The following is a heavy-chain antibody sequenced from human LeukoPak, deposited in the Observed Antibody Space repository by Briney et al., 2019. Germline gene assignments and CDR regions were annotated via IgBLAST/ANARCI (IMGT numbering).Heavy chain of an antibody. Sequence: ASVKVSCTVSGYTLTEFSMHWVRQAPGKGLEWMGGFDPEDGETIYAQKFQGRVTMTEDTSTDTAYMELSSLRSEDTAVYYCATIRGRSINSAFHEDWGQGTLVTVSS. CDR3: ATIRGRSINSAFHED. CDR2: FDPEDGET. V-gene: IGHV1-24*01. D-gene: IGHD5-12*01. J-gene: IGHJ4*02. CDR1: GYTLTEFS.